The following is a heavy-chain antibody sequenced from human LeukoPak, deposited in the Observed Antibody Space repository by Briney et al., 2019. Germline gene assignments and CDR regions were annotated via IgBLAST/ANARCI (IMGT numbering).Heavy chain of an antibody. CDR3: ARGDGYNYADY. V-gene: IGHV1-69*13. J-gene: IGHJ4*02. D-gene: IGHD5-24*01. CDR1: GYTFTIYY. CDR2: IIPIFGTA. Sequence: VASVKVSCKASGYTFTIYYMHWVRQAPGQGLEWMGGIIPIFGTANYAQKFQGRVTITADESTSTAYMELSSLRSEDTAAYYCARGDGYNYADYWGQGTLVTVSS.